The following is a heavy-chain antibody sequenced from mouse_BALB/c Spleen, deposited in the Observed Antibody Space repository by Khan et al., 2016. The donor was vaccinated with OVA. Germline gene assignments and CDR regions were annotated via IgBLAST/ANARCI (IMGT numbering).Heavy chain of an antibody. Sequence: EVELVESGGDLVKPGGSLKLSCAASGFTFSTYGMSWVRQTPDKRLEWVATVSTGGSYTYYPDSVKGRFTISSDNAKNTLYLQMSGLKSEDTAMFYCTRLAYYYYSEGFAYWGQGTLVTVSA. CDR3: TRLAYYYYSEGFAY. D-gene: IGHD1-1*01. J-gene: IGHJ3*01. CDR2: VSTGGSYT. V-gene: IGHV5-6*01. CDR1: GFTFSTYG.